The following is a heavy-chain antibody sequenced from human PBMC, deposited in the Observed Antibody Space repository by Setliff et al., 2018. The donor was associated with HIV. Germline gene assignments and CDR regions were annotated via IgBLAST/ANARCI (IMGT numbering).Heavy chain of an antibody. CDR1: GYTFTSYG. V-gene: IGHV1-18*01. D-gene: IGHD5-12*01. CDR3: AREFGAGIRQIVAGEFYYMDV. J-gene: IGHJ6*03. Sequence: GASVKVSCKASGYTFTSYGISWVRQAPGQGLEWMGWISAYNGNTNYAQKLQGRVTMTTDTSTSTACMELRSLRSDDTAVYYCAREFGAGIRQIVAGEFYYMDVWGKGTTVTVSS. CDR2: ISAYNGNT.